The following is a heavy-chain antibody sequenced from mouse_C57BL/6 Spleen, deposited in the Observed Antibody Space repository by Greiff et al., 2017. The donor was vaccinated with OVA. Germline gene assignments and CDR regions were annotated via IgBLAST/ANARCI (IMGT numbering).Heavy chain of an antibody. CDR2: IYPGDGDT. D-gene: IGHD1-1*01. J-gene: IGHJ4*01. Sequence: VQLQQSGAELVKPGASVKISCKASGYAFSSYWMNWVKQRPGKGLEWIGQIYPGDGDTNYNGKFKGKATLTADKSSSTAYMQLIRLTAEDSAVDFCARGTAVVAFYAMDYWGQGTSVTGSP. CDR1: GYAFSSYW. V-gene: IGHV1-80*01. CDR3: ARGTAVVAFYAMDY.